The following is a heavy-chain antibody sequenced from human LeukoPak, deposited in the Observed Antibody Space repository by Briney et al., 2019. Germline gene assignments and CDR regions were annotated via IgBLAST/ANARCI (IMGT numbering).Heavy chain of an antibody. CDR2: TYYRSKWYN. J-gene: IGHJ6*03. D-gene: IGHD3-9*01. CDR3: ARERDILTGYYSPNYYYYMDV. CDR1: GDSVSINSAA. Sequence: SQTLSLTFAISGDSVSINSAAWNWIRQSPSRGLEWLGSTYYRSKWYNDYAVSVKSRITINPDTSKYQFSLQLNSVTPEDAAVYYCARERDILTGYYSPNYYYYMDVRGKGTTVTVSS. V-gene: IGHV6-1*01.